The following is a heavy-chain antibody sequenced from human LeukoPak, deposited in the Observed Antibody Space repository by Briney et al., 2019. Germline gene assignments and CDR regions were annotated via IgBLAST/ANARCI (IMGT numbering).Heavy chain of an antibody. Sequence: GASVKVSCKASGYTFTSYGISWVRQAPGQGLEWMGWISAYNGNTNYAQKLQGRVTMTTDTSTSTDYMELRSLRSDDTAVYYCARDPHIAAAGYNWFDPWGQGTLVTVSS. CDR3: ARDPHIAAAGYNWFDP. CDR1: GYTFTSYG. J-gene: IGHJ5*02. V-gene: IGHV1-18*04. CDR2: ISAYNGNT. D-gene: IGHD6-13*01.